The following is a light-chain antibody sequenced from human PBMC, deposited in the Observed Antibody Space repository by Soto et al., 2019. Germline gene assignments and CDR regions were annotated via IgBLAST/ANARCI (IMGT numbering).Light chain of an antibody. CDR1: SSDVGTYNY. Sequence: QSVLPQPRSLSGSPGQSVTISCPGTSSDVGTYNYVSWYQQHPGKAPKPMIYDVTKRPSGVPDRFSGSKSGNTASLTISGLQAEDEADYYCCSYAGSYTWVFGGGTKLTFL. J-gene: IGLJ3*02. V-gene: IGLV2-11*01. CDR2: DVT. CDR3: CSYAGSYTWV.